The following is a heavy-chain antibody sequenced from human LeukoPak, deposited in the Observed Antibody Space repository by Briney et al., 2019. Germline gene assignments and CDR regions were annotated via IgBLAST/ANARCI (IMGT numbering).Heavy chain of an antibody. V-gene: IGHV1-69*13. CDR2: MIPIFGTA. J-gene: IGHJ4*02. Sequence: SVKVSCKASGGTFSSYAISWVRQAPGQGLEWMGGMIPIFGTANYAQKFQGRVTITADESTSTAYMELSSLRSEDTAVYYCARHTYDSSGYYPRWGQGTLVTVSS. CDR3: ARHTYDSSGYYPR. CDR1: GGTFSSYA. D-gene: IGHD3-22*01.